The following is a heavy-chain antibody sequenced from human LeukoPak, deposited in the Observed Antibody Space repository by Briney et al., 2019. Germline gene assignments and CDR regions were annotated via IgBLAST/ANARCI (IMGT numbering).Heavy chain of an antibody. CDR3: ARDQGDSGWKYYFDY. V-gene: IGHV3-30*03. J-gene: IGHJ4*02. D-gene: IGHD6-19*01. CDR2: ISDDGSNK. CDR1: GFTFRNYG. Sequence: GGSLRLSCAASGFTFRNYGMHCVRQAPGKGLEWVAVISDDGSNKNYADSVKGRFTISRDNAKNSLSLQMNSLRDEDTAVYYCARDQGDSGWKYYFDYWGQGTLVTVSS.